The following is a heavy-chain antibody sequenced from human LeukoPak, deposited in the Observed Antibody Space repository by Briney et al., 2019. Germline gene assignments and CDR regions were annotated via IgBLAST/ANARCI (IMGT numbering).Heavy chain of an antibody. Sequence: KPSETLSLTCAVYGGSFSGYYWSWIRQPPGKGLEWIGEINHSGSTNYNPSLKSRVTISVDTSKNQFSLKLSSVTAADTAVYYCARGRIGGYYYYYGMDVWGQGTTVTVSS. J-gene: IGHJ6*02. V-gene: IGHV4-34*01. CDR3: ARGRIGGYYYYYGMDV. CDR1: GGSFSGYY. CDR2: INHSGST.